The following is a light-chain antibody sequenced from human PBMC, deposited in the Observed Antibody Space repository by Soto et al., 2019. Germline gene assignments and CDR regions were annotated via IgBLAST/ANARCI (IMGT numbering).Light chain of an antibody. Sequence: EIVLTQSPATLSSSPGERATLSCRASQTVNSRLAWYQHKPGQAPRLLIYGAPTRATGIPARFSGSGSGTEFTLTISSLQSEDFAVYYCQQYNNWPETFGQGTKVGIK. V-gene: IGKV3-15*01. J-gene: IGKJ1*01. CDR2: GAP. CDR3: QQYNNWPET. CDR1: QTVNSR.